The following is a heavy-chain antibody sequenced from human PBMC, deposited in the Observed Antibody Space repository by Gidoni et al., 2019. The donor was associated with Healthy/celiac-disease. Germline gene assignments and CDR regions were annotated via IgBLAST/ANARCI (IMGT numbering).Heavy chain of an antibody. Sequence: EVQLVESGGGLVKPGGSLRLSCAASGFTFSSYSMNWVRQAPGTGLEWVSSISSSSSYRYYADSVKGRFTISRDNAKNSLYLQMNSLRAEDTAVYYCARDLGTDFWSGYIPYYFDYWGQGTLVTVSS. CDR1: GFTFSSYS. V-gene: IGHV3-21*01. CDR3: ARDLGTDFWSGYIPYYFDY. J-gene: IGHJ4*02. CDR2: ISSSSSYR. D-gene: IGHD3-3*01.